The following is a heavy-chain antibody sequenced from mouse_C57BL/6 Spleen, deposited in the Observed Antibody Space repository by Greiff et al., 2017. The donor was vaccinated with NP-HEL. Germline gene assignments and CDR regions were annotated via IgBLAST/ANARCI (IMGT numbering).Heavy chain of an antibody. V-gene: IGHV5-15*01. Sequence: EVKLMESGGGLVQPGGSLKLSCAASGFTFSDYGMAWVRQAPRTGLEWVAFISNLAYSIYYADTVTGRFTISRENAKNTLYLEMSSLRSEDTAMYYCARRSNYEYFDVWGTGTTVTVSS. CDR1: GFTFSDYG. D-gene: IGHD2-5*01. CDR2: ISNLAYSI. J-gene: IGHJ1*03. CDR3: ARRSNYEYFDV.